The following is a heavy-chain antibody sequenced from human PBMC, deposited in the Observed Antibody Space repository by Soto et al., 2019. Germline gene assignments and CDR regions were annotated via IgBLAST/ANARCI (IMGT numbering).Heavy chain of an antibody. CDR2: ISASSSTI. V-gene: IGHV3-48*01. J-gene: IGHJ4*02. CDR1: GFTFSSCH. Sequence: GGSLRLSWAACGFTFSSCHMNWVRQTPGKGLQWLSYISASSSTIFYADSVRGRFTISRDNAKNSLYLQMNSLRAEDTAVYYCARDDLVTSHFDNWGQGTLVTVSS. D-gene: IGHD2-15*01. CDR3: ARDDLVTSHFDN.